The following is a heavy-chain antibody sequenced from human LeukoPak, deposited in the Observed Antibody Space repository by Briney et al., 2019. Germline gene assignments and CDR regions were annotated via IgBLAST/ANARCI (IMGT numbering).Heavy chain of an antibody. CDR2: IYYSGST. CDR1: GGSISSYY. CDR3: ARHEGSSSGWYGEYFQH. J-gene: IGHJ1*01. V-gene: IGHV4-39*01. Sequence: PSETLSLTCTVSGGSISSYYWGWIRQPPGKGLEWIGSIYYSGSTYYNPSLKSRVTISVDTSKNQFSLKLSSVTAADTAVYYCARHEGSSSGWYGEYFQHWGQGTLVTVSS. D-gene: IGHD6-19*01.